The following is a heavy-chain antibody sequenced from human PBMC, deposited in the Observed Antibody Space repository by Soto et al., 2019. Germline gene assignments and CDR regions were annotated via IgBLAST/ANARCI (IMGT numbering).Heavy chain of an antibody. Sequence: QVQLVESGGGVVQPGRSLRLSCAASGFTFSSYGMHWVRQAPGKGLEWVAVIWYDGSNKYYADSVKGRFTISRDNSKNTLYLQMNSLRAEDTAVYYCARETIVVVPAAIRPGHYYYYYGMDVWGQGTTVTVSS. CDR1: GFTFSSYG. CDR3: ARETIVVVPAAIRPGHYYYYYGMDV. V-gene: IGHV3-33*01. CDR2: IWYDGSNK. D-gene: IGHD2-2*01. J-gene: IGHJ6*02.